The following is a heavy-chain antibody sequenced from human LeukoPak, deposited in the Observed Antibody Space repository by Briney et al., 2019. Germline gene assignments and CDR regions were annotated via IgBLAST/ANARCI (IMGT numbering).Heavy chain of an antibody. CDR1: GCDFSGYG. J-gene: IGHJ6*02. Sequence: GGSLRLPCAVSGCDFSGYGMSWVRQAPGKGLEWVSGIGSDGSTHYAESVKGRFAISRENSKSTLHLQMNSLRAEDTALYYFGKDLHFYLAMDVWGQGTTVTVSS. CDR2: IGSDGST. V-gene: IGHV3-23*01. CDR3: GKDLHFYLAMDV. D-gene: IGHD2/OR15-2a*01.